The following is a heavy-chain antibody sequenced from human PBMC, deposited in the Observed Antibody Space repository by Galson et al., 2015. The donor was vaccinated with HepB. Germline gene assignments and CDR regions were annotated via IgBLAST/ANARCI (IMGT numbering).Heavy chain of an antibody. J-gene: IGHJ4*02. CDR1: GGSISSYY. D-gene: IGHD6-13*01. CDR3: ARAEGGSSWSISFDY. Sequence: ETLSLTCTVSGGSISSYYWSWIRQPPGKGLEWIGYIYYSGSTNYNPSLKSRVTISVDTSKNQFSLKLSSVTAADTAVYYCARAEGGSSWSISFDYWGQGTLVTVSS. CDR2: IYYSGST. V-gene: IGHV4-59*01.